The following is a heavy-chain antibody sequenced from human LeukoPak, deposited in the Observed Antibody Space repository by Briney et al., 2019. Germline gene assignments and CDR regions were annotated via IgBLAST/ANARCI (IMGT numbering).Heavy chain of an antibody. Sequence: GWSLRLSCAASGFTFSSYAMSWVRQAPGKGLEWVSAISGSGGSTYYADSVKGRFTISRDNSKNTLYLQMNSLRAEDTAVYYCAKDSYDYPWSYFDYWGQGTLVTVSS. J-gene: IGHJ4*02. CDR3: AKDSYDYPWSYFDY. D-gene: IGHD3-16*01. CDR1: GFTFSSYA. CDR2: ISGSGGST. V-gene: IGHV3-23*01.